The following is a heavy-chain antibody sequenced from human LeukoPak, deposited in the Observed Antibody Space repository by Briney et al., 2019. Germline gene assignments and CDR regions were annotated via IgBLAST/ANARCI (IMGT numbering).Heavy chain of an antibody. D-gene: IGHD2-2*02. Sequence: GGSLRLSCVASGYTFSGYSMNWVRQAPGKGLEWVSYISSSSSTIYYADSVKGRFTISRDNAKNSLYLQMNSLRDEDTAVYYCARELGYCSSTSCYNEGFFDYWGQGTLVTVSS. V-gene: IGHV3-48*02. J-gene: IGHJ4*02. CDR1: GYTFSGYS. CDR3: ARELGYCSSTSCYNEGFFDY. CDR2: ISSSSSTI.